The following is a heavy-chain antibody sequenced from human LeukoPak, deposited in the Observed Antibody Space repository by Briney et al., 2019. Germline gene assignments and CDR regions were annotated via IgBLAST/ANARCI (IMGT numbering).Heavy chain of an antibody. J-gene: IGHJ4*01. CDR3: ARASGGWDLDY. Sequence: PGGSLRLSCAASGFTFNTFHMNWVRQAPGKGLEWVSSITSSGTYITYADSVQGRFTISRDNAKNSLYLQMNSLRVGDTALYYCARASGGWDLDYWGHGTLVTVSS. V-gene: IGHV3-21*06. CDR1: GFTFNTFH. CDR2: ITSSGTYI. D-gene: IGHD1-26*01.